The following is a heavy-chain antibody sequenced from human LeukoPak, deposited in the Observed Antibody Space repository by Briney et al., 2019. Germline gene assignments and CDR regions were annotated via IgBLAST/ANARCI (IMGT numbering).Heavy chain of an antibody. D-gene: IGHD1-26*01. Sequence: ESGPALVEPTQTLTLTCTFSGFSLSSSGMCVTWIRQPPGKALEWLARIDWDNAKFHNTSLKTRLTVSKDTSKNQVVLTITNMDPVDTATYYCARMYRRSGSHRDAFDIWGRGTMVTVSS. CDR2: IDWDNAK. J-gene: IGHJ3*02. CDR1: GFSLSSSGMC. V-gene: IGHV2-70*17. CDR3: ARMYRRSGSHRDAFDI.